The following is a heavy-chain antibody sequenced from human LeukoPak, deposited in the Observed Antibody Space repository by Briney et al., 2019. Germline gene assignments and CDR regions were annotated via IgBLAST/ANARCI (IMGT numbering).Heavy chain of an antibody. Sequence: SQTLSLTCAISGDSVSSNSAAWNWIRQSPSRGLEWLGGTYYRSKWYNDYAVSVKSRITINPDTSKNQFSLQLNSVTPEDTAVYYCTKGGYSSSWPYFDYWGQGTLVTVSS. J-gene: IGHJ4*02. CDR3: TKGGYSSSWPYFDY. D-gene: IGHD6-13*01. V-gene: IGHV6-1*01. CDR1: GDSVSSNSAA. CDR2: TYYRSKWYN.